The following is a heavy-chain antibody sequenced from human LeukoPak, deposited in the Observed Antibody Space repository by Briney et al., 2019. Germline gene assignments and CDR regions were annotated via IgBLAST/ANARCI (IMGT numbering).Heavy chain of an antibody. D-gene: IGHD3-16*01. CDR3: AKVRWGSDNALDS. Sequence: GGSLRLSCAASGFTFSSYNMNWVRQAPGKGLEWVSSITSSSTYIYYADSVKGRFTISRDNARNSLSLQMNSLRAEDTAVYYCAKVRWGSDNALDSWGQGTLVTGSS. J-gene: IGHJ4*02. CDR2: ITSSSTYI. V-gene: IGHV3-21*01. CDR1: GFTFSSYN.